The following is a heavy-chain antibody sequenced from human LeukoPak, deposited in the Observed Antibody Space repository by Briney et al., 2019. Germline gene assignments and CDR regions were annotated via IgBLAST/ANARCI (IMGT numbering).Heavy chain of an antibody. J-gene: IGHJ6*04. CDR3: ARVNFAAAAMDV. Sequence: PGGSLRLSCAASGFTFSRNAMHWVRQTPGKGLEWVAVISSDGSNKYYADSVKGRFTFSRDNSKNTLYLQMTSLRAEDTAVYYCARVNFAAAAMDVWGKGTTVTVSS. D-gene: IGHD6-13*01. V-gene: IGHV3-30*04. CDR1: GFTFSRNA. CDR2: ISSDGSNK.